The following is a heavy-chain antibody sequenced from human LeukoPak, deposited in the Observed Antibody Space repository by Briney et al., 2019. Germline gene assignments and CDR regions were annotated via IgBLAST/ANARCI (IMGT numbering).Heavy chain of an antibody. CDR1: GGTFSSYA. CDR3: ATETSGYSYGLYQKFDY. D-gene: IGHD5-18*01. CDR2: IIPIFGTA. Sequence: ASVKVSCKASGGTFSSYAISWVGQAPGQGLEWMGGIIPIFGTANYAQKFQGRVTITADESTSTAYMELSSLRSEDTAVYYCATETSGYSYGLYQKFDYWGQGTLVTVSS. V-gene: IGHV1-69*13. J-gene: IGHJ4*02.